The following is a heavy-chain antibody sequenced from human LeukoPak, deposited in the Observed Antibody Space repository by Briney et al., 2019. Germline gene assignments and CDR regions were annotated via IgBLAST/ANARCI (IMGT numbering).Heavy chain of an antibody. Sequence: GESLQISCKGSGYSFTSYWISWVRQMPGKGLEWMGRIDPSDSYTNYSPSFQGHVTISADKSISTAYLQWSSLKASDTAMYYCADGLAAAGRPDYWGQGTLVTVSS. CDR2: IDPSDSYT. CDR1: GYSFTSYW. J-gene: IGHJ4*02. V-gene: IGHV5-10-1*01. CDR3: ADGLAAAGRPDY. D-gene: IGHD6-13*01.